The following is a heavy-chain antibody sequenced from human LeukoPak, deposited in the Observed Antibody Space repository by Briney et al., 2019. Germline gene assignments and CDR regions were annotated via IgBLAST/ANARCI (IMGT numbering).Heavy chain of an antibody. CDR1: GGSISSGDYY. D-gene: IGHD2-2*01. J-gene: IGHJ6*02. Sequence: PSETLSLTCTVSGGSISSGDYYWSWIRQPPGKGLEWIGYIYYSGSTYYNPSLKSRVTISVDTSKNQFSLKLSSVTAADTAVYYCARVLGQLPFYYYGMDVWGQGTTVTVSS. V-gene: IGHV4-30-4*01. CDR2: IYYSGST. CDR3: ARVLGQLPFYYYGMDV.